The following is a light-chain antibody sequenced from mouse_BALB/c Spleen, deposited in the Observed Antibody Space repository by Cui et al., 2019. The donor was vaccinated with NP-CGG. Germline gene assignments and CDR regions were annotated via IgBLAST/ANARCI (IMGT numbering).Light chain of an antibody. CDR1: QGISSN. CDR2: HGT. Sequence: DILMTQSPSSMSVSLGDTVSITCHASQGISSNIGWLQQKPGKSFKGLIYHGTNLEDGVPSRFSGSGSGADYSLTIISLESEDFADYYCVQNAQFPPWTFGGGTKLEIK. V-gene: IGKV14-100*01. CDR3: VQNAQFPPWT. J-gene: IGKJ1*01.